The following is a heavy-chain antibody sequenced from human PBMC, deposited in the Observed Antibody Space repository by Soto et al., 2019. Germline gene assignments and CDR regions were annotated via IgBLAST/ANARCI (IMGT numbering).Heavy chain of an antibody. CDR2: IWYDGSNK. J-gene: IGHJ4*02. Sequence: PGGYLRLSCAAPGFTFGSYGMHWVRQAPGKGLEWVAVIWYDGSNKYYADSVKGRFTISRDNSKNTLYLQMNSLRAEDTAVYYCARDSRDAYNWGQGTLGTVS. V-gene: IGHV3-33*01. CDR1: GFTFGSYG. D-gene: IGHD2-2*01. CDR3: ARDSRDAYN.